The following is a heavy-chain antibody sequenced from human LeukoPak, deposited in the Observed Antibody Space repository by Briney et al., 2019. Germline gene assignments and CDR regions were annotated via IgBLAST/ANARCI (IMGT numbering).Heavy chain of an antibody. CDR1: GGSISSGGYY. CDR3: ARGSEFPTTTGNGMDV. D-gene: IGHD2-8*01. CDR2: IYYSGST. J-gene: IGHJ6*02. Sequence: SQTLSLACTVSGGSISSGGYYWSWIRQHPGKGLEWIGYIYYSGSTYYNPSLKSRVTISVDTSKNQFSLKLSSVTAADTAVYYCARGSEFPTTTGNGMDVWGQGTTVTVSS. V-gene: IGHV4-31*03.